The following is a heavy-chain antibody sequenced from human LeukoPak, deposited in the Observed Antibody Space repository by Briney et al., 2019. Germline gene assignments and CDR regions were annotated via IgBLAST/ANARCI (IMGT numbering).Heavy chain of an antibody. V-gene: IGHV4-34*01. CDR2: IYHSGST. CDR3: ARGARAVGKMATNSYGLYLDD. CDR1: GGSFSGYY. J-gene: IGHJ4*02. D-gene: IGHD5-24*01. Sequence: SETLSLTCAVYGGSFSGYYWSWIRQPPRKGREWIGEIYHSGSTNYNPSLKSRVTISVDMSKNQFSLKQSSVAAANTAVYFCARGARAVGKMATNSYGLYLDDWGQGTLVTVSS.